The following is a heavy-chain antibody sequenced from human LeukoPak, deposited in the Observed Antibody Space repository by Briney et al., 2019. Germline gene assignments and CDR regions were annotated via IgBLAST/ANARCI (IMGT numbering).Heavy chain of an antibody. CDR2: ISSDASIT. V-gene: IGHV3-74*01. Sequence: GGSPRLSCAASGFTFSTYWMHWVRQDSEKGLVWVSRISSDASITSYANPVKGRFTISRDNAKNTLYLQMNSLRAEDTALYYCATSARTYIGSSLDYWGQGTLVTVSS. CDR3: ATSARTYIGSSLDY. J-gene: IGHJ4*02. CDR1: GFTFSTYW. D-gene: IGHD2-15*01.